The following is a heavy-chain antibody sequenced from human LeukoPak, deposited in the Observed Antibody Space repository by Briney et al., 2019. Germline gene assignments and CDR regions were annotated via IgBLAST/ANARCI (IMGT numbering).Heavy chain of an antibody. J-gene: IGHJ6*03. D-gene: IGHD3-10*01. Sequence: GGSLRLSCAASGFTFDDYGMSWVRHAPGKGLEWVSGINWNGGSTGYADSVRGRFTISRDNAKNSLYLQMNSLRAEDTALYYCARVLTMVRGYYYYYYMDVWGKGTTVTVSS. CDR3: ARVLTMVRGYYYYYYMDV. CDR1: GFTFDDYG. CDR2: INWNGGST. V-gene: IGHV3-20*04.